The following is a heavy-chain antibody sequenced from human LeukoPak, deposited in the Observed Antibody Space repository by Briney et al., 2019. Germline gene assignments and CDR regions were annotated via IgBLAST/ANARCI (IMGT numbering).Heavy chain of an antibody. CDR1: GFTFTTYW. CDR2: INQDGTEK. D-gene: IGHD4-11*01. Sequence: PGESLRLSCAASGFTFTTYWMTWVRQAPGKGLEWVANINQDGTEKYYVDSVKGRFTISRDNAKNSLYLQMNSLRVEDTAIYNCAKDQQSISYSPWGQGTLVTVSS. V-gene: IGHV3-7*03. J-gene: IGHJ5*02. CDR3: AKDQQSISYSP.